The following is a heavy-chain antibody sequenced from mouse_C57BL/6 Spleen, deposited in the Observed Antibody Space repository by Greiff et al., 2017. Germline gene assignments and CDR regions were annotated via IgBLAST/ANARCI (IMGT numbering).Heavy chain of an antibody. CDR2: IYPGDGDT. V-gene: IGHV1-80*01. Sequence: VKLMESGAELVKPGASVKISCKASGYAFSSYWMNWVKQRPGKGLEWIGQIYPGDGDTNYNGKFKGKATLTADKSSSTAYMQLSSLTSEDSAVYFCARSGGYDGYAMDYWGQGTSVTVSS. CDR1: GYAFSSYW. D-gene: IGHD2-2*01. CDR3: ARSGGYDGYAMDY. J-gene: IGHJ4*01.